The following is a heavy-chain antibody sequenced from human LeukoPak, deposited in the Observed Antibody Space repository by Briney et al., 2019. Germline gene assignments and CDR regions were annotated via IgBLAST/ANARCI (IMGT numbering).Heavy chain of an antibody. CDR1: GGSINNYY. Sequence: SETLSLTCTVSGGSINNYYWSWIRQPPGKGLEWIGHIYYSGSNKNNPSLKSRVTMTVDTSKNQFSLKLTSVTAADTAMYFCARFGSYFEYWARESWSPSPQ. V-gene: IGHV4-59*12. J-gene: IGHJ4*02. CDR3: ARFGSYFEY. CDR2: IYYSGSN. D-gene: IGHD3-10*01.